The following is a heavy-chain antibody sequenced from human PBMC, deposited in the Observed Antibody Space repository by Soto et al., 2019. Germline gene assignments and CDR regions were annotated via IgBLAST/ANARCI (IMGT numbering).Heavy chain of an antibody. Sequence: GGSLRLSCAASGFTFSSYAMSWVRQAPGKGLEWVSAISGSGGSTYYADSVKGRFTISRDNSKNTLYLQMNSLRAEDTAVYYCAKVVEGYCSGGSCYSDYYGMDVWGQGTTVTVSS. J-gene: IGHJ6*02. CDR3: AKVVEGYCSGGSCYSDYYGMDV. CDR2: ISGSGGST. CDR1: GFTFSSYA. V-gene: IGHV3-23*01. D-gene: IGHD2-15*01.